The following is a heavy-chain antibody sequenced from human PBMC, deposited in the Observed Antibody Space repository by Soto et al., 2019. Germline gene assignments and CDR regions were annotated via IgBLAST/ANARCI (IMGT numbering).Heavy chain of an antibody. D-gene: IGHD1-7*01. V-gene: IGHV4-38-2*01. CDR2: IYHSGST. J-gene: IGHJ4*02. CDR3: ASLGITGTTDTFDY. CDR1: GYSISSGYY. Sequence: SETLSLTCAVSGYSISSGYYWGWIRQPPGKGLEWIGSIYHSGSTYYNPSLKSRVTISVDTSKNQFSLKLSSVTAADTAVYYCASLGITGTTDTFDYWGQGTLVTVS.